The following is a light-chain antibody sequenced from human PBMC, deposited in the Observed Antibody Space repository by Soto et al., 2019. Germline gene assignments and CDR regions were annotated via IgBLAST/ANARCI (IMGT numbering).Light chain of an antibody. CDR3: CPYAGSNNFDV. V-gene: IGLV2-23*02. CDR1: SSDVGSYNL. J-gene: IGLJ1*01. CDR2: EVS. Sequence: QSVLTQPASVSVSPGQSITISCTGTSSDVGSYNLVSWYQQHPGKAPKLMVYEVSKRPSGVSNRFSGSKSGNTASLTISGLQAEDEADYCCCPYAGSNNFDVFGTGTKVTVL.